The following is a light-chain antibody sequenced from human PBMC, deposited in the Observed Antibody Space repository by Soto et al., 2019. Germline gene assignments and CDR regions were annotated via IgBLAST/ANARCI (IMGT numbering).Light chain of an antibody. Sequence: STLSASVGDRVTITCRASQSISSWLAWYQQKPGKAPKLLIYKASSLESGVPSRFSGSGSGTEFTLTISSLQPDDFATYYCQQYNSYPYTFGQGTRLEIK. CDR2: KAS. J-gene: IGKJ5*01. CDR3: QQYNSYPYT. V-gene: IGKV1-5*03. CDR1: QSISSW.